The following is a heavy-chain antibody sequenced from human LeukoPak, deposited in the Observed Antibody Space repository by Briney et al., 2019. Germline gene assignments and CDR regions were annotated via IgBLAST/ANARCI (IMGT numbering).Heavy chain of an antibody. D-gene: IGHD3-3*01. V-gene: IGHV1-8*03. CDR1: GYTFTSYD. CDR3: ARGLLRFLEWLPKRGDYGFDP. CDR2: MNPNNGYT. J-gene: IGHJ5*02. Sequence: ASVKVSCKASGYTFTSYDINWVRRATGQGLEWMGWMNPNNGYTGYAQKFQGRVTITRNTSISTAYMELSSLRSEDTAVYCCARGLLRFLEWLPKRGDYGFDPWGQGTLVTVSS.